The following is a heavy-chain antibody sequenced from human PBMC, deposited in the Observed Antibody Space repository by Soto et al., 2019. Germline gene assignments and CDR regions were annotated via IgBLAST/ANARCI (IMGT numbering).Heavy chain of an antibody. Sequence: EVKLLESGGGLTQPGGSLRLSCAASGFSFSSYAMSWVRQAPGKGLEWVSVISGSDGSTYYADSVKGRFTISRDNSKNTLYLQMNSLRAEDTALYYCAKGGYCSGGSCPLSEHSYYGMDVWGQGTTVTVSS. D-gene: IGHD2-15*01. J-gene: IGHJ6*02. CDR1: GFSFSSYA. V-gene: IGHV3-23*01. CDR3: AKGGYCSGGSCPLSEHSYYGMDV. CDR2: ISGSDGST.